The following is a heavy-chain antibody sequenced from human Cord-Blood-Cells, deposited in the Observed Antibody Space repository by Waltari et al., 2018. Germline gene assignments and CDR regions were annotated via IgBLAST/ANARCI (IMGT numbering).Heavy chain of an antibody. CDR2: INPSSGGT. Sequence: QVQLVQSGAEVKKPGASVKVSCKASGYTFTGYYMHWVRQAPGQGLEWMGWINPSSGGTNYEQKFQGRVTMTRDTSISTAYMELSRLRSDDTAVYYCARDAARAYGMDVWGQGTTVTVSS. V-gene: IGHV1-2*02. CDR3: ARDAARAYGMDV. J-gene: IGHJ6*02. D-gene: IGHD5-18*01. CDR1: GYTFTGYY.